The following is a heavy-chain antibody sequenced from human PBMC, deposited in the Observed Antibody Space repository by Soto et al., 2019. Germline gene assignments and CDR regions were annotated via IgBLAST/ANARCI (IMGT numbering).Heavy chain of an antibody. Sequence: QVQLVQSGAEVKKPGASVKVSCKASGYTFTSYAMHWVRQAPGQRLEWMGWSNAGNGNTKYSQEFQGRVTITRDTSASTAYMELSSLRSEDMAVYYCARDRGYYGSGRDYVVGDSYGMDVWGQGTTVTVSS. CDR3: ARDRGYYGSGRDYVVGDSYGMDV. D-gene: IGHD3-10*01. V-gene: IGHV1-3*02. CDR1: GYTFTSYA. J-gene: IGHJ6*02. CDR2: SNAGNGNT.